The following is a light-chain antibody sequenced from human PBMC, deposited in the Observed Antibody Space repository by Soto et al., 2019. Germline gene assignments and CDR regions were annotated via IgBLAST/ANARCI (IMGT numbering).Light chain of an antibody. CDR1: SSDVGSYNL. V-gene: IGLV2-23*02. CDR3: CSYAGSSLYV. J-gene: IGLJ1*01. Sequence: QSVLTQPASVSGSPGQSITISCTGTSSDVGSYNLVSWYQQHPGKDPKLMIYEVSKRPSGVSNRFSGSKSGNTASLTISGLQAEDEADYYCCSYAGSSLYVFGTGTKLTVL. CDR2: EVS.